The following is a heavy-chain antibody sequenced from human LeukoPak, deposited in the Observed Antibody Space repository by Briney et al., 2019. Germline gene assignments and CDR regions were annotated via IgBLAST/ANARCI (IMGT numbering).Heavy chain of an antibody. V-gene: IGHV3-11*06. CDR2: ISTSGRYT. J-gene: IGHJ3*02. D-gene: IGHD6-19*01. CDR1: GFTFSDYY. CDR3: PRGGYSSLSIRSSFDI. Sequence: GGSLRLSCAASGFTFSDYYMSWIRQAPGKGLEWVSYISTSGRYTNYTDSVKGRFTISRDNAKNSLFLQMNSLRAEDTAVYYCPRGGYSSLSIRSSFDILKQVKMITLSS.